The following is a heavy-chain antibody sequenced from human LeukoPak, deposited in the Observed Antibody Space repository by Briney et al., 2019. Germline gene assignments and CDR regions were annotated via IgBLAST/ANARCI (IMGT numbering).Heavy chain of an antibody. D-gene: IGHD2-2*01. V-gene: IGHV3-7*03. J-gene: IGHJ5*01. CDR2: IKQDGSEK. CDR1: GFTFSSFE. CDR3: ARGAGYCSRTGCYGSDWFDS. Sequence: PGGSLRLSCAVSGFTFSSFEMNWVRQAPGKGLEWVANIKQDGSEKYYVDSMKGRFTISRDNAKNSLYLQMNSLRAEDTAVYYCARGAGYCSRTGCYGSDWFDSWGQGALVTVSS.